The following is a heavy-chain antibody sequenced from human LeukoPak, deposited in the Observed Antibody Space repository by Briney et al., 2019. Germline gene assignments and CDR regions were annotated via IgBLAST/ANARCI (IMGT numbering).Heavy chain of an antibody. D-gene: IGHD3-16*01. V-gene: IGHV1-24*01. CDR2: FDPEDGET. Sequence: ASVKVSCKVSGYTLTELSMHWVRQAPGKGLEWMGRFDPEDGETLYAQKFQGRVTMTADTSTDTAHMELRSLTSDDTAIYYCARHGGFAQRRNYLNNGGRGTLVTVSS. CDR3: ARHGGFAQRRNYLNN. J-gene: IGHJ4*02. CDR1: GYTLTELS.